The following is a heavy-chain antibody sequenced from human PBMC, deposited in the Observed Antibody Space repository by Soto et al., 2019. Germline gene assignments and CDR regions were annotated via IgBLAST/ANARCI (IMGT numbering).Heavy chain of an antibody. CDR2: MNPNSGNT. V-gene: IGHV1-8*01. CDR1: GYTFTSYD. D-gene: IGHD5-12*01. Sequence: QVQLVQSGAEVKKPGASVKVSCKASGYTFTSYDINWVRQATGQGLEWMGWMNPNSGNTGYAQKFQGRVTKTTNTSMSTAYMELSSLRSEDTAVYYCARAPRHVVATIDYYYYYYMDVWGKGTTVTVSS. J-gene: IGHJ6*03. CDR3: ARAPRHVVATIDYYYYYYMDV.